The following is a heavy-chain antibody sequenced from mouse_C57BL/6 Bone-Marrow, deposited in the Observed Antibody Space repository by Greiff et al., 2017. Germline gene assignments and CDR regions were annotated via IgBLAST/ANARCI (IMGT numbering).Heavy chain of an antibody. J-gene: IGHJ1*03. CDR2: IYIGNGYT. CDR3: ARSPHYCGSSYYWYVEV. Sequence: VQLQQSGAELVRPGSSVKMSCKTSGYTFTSYGINWVKQRPGQGLEWIGYIYIGNGYTEYNEKFKGKATLTSDTSSSTAYMQLSSLTSEDSAIYFCARSPHYCGSSYYWYVEVWGTGTTVTVSS. CDR1: GYTFTSYG. V-gene: IGHV1-58*01. D-gene: IGHD1-1*01.